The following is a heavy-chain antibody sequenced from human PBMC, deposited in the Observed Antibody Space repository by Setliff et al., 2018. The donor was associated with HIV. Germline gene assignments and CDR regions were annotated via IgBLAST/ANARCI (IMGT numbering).Heavy chain of an antibody. CDR2: IYTSGST. J-gene: IGHJ3*02. V-gene: IGHV4-61*09. CDR1: GGSISSGSNY. CDR3: ARILLYDSSAYFVNAFDI. Sequence: SETLSLTFTVSGGSISSGSNYWSWIRQPAGKGLEWIGHIYTSGSTNYNPSLKSRVTISVDTSKNQFYLKLSSVTAADTAVYYCARILLYDSSAYFVNAFDIWGQGTVVTVSS. D-gene: IGHD3-22*01.